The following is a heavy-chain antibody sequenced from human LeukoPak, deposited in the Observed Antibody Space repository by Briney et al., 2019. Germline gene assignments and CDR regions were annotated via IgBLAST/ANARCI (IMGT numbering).Heavy chain of an antibody. Sequence: GGSLRLSCAASGFTFSSYAMHWVRQAPAKGLEWVAVISYDGSNKYYADSVKVRFTISRDNSKNTLYLQMNSLRAEDTAVYYCAREGSTFYFDYWGQGTLVTVSS. CDR2: ISYDGSNK. CDR1: GFTFSSYA. CDR3: AREGSTFYFDY. V-gene: IGHV3-30-3*01. J-gene: IGHJ4*02. D-gene: IGHD3-16*01.